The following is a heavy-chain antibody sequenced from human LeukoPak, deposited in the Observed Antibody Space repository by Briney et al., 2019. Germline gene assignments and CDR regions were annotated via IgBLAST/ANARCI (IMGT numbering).Heavy chain of an antibody. D-gene: IGHD6-19*01. CDR3: ARYSYSSGLYYFDC. CDR2: MYYSGYT. J-gene: IGHJ4*02. CDR1: GGPISSYY. V-gene: IGHV4-59*01. Sequence: SETLSLTCTVSGGPISSYYWSWIRQPTGMGLEWIGYMYYSGYTNYNPSLKSRVTTSVDMSKNQFSLKLSSATAADTAVYYCARYSYSSGLYYFDCWGQGTLVTVSS.